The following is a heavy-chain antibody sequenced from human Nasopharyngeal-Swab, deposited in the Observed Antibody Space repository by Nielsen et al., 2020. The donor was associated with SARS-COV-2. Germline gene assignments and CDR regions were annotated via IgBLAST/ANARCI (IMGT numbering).Heavy chain of an antibody. CDR3: AKDLGVESPLWFDY. Sequence: GGSLRLSCTASGLTFSSYAMSWVRQAPGKGLEWVSEISGSGGSTYYAESVKGRFTISRDNSKNTLYLQMSSLRAEDTAIYYCAKDLGVESPLWFDYWGQGTLLTVSS. CDR1: GLTFSSYA. CDR2: ISGSGGST. D-gene: IGHD4-23*01. V-gene: IGHV3-23*01. J-gene: IGHJ4*02.